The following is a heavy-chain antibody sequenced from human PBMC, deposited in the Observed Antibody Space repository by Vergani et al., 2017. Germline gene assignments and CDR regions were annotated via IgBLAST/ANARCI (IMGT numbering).Heavy chain of an antibody. CDR3: AGGYSSGWKRFDY. J-gene: IGHJ4*02. Sequence: QVQLQESGPGLVKPSQTLSLTCNVSGDSISSGTYYWSWIRQPAGKGLEWIGRFHASGHTNYNPSLKGRVTISADTSKNQFSLKLNSVTAADTAVYFCAGGYSSGWKRFDYWGQGTLVTVSS. CDR2: FHASGHT. CDR1: GDSISSGTYY. D-gene: IGHD6-19*01. V-gene: IGHV4-61*02.